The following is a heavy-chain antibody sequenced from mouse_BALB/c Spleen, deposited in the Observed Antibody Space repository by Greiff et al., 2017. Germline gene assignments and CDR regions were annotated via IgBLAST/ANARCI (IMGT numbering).Heavy chain of an antibody. V-gene: IGHV1S137*01. CDR2: ISTYYGDA. D-gene: IGHD4-1*01. CDR1: GYTFTDYA. J-gene: IGHJ2*01. Sequence: QVQLQQSGAELVRPGVSVKISCKGSGYTFTDYAMHWVKQSHAKSLEWIGVISTYYGDASYNQKFKGKATMTVDKSSSTAYMELRSLTSEDSAVYYCARSGSHYFDYWGQGTTLTVSS. CDR3: ARSGSHYFDY.